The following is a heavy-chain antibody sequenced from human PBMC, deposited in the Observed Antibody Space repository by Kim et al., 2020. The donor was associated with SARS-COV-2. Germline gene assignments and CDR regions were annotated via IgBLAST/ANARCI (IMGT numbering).Heavy chain of an antibody. CDR1: GFTFSSYS. CDR3: ARAFSRAAY. V-gene: IGHV3-48*02. Sequence: GGSLRLSCAASGFTFSSYSMNWVRQAPGKGLEWVSYISSSSSTIYYADSVKGRFTISRDNAKNSLSLQMNSLRDEDTAVYYCARAFSRAAYWGQGTLVTVSS. J-gene: IGHJ4*02. CDR2: ISSSSSTI. D-gene: IGHD2-15*01.